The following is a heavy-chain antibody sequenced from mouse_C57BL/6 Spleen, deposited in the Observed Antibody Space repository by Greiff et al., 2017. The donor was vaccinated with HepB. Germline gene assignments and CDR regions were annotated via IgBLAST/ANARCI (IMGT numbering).Heavy chain of an antibody. D-gene: IGHD4-1*01. Sequence: VQLQQSGAELVRPGASVTLSCKASGYTFTDYEMHWVKQTPVHGLEWIGAIDPETGGTAYNQKFKGKAILTADKSSSTAYMELRSLTSEDSAVYYCTRERELGWFADWGQGTLVTVSA. V-gene: IGHV1-15*01. CDR1: GYTFTDYE. CDR2: IDPETGGT. J-gene: IGHJ3*01. CDR3: TRERELGWFAD.